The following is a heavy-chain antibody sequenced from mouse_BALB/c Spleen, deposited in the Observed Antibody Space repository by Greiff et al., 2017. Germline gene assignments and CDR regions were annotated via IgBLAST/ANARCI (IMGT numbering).Heavy chain of an antibody. J-gene: IGHJ4*01. CDR2: IDPASGNT. CDR1: GFNIKDTY. Sequence: VQLQQPGAELVKPGASVKLSCTASGFNIKDTYMHWVKQRPEQGLEWIGRIDPASGNTKYDPKFQGKATITADTSSNTAYLQLSSLTSEDTAVYYCAIIPPYYYGSSPYAMDYWGHGTSVTVSS. CDR3: AIIPPYYYGSSPYAMDY. V-gene: IGHV14-3*02. D-gene: IGHD1-1*01.